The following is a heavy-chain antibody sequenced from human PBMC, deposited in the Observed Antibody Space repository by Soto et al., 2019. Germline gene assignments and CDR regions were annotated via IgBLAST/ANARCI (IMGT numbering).Heavy chain of an antibody. D-gene: IGHD6-19*01. J-gene: IGHJ4*02. CDR1: GGSISSSSYY. V-gene: IGHV4-39*01. CDR3: AAYSSGWYLGYYFDY. Sequence: QLQLQESGPGLVKPSETLSLTCTVSGGSISSSSYYWGWIRQPPGKGLEWIGSIYYSGSTYYNPSLKSRVTISVDTSKNQFSLKLSSVTAADTAVYYCAAYSSGWYLGYYFDYWGQGTLVTVSS. CDR2: IYYSGST.